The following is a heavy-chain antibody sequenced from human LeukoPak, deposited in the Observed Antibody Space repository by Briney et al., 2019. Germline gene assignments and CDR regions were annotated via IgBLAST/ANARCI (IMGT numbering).Heavy chain of an antibody. CDR3: ARGGAGTYYKRDGWFDP. J-gene: IGHJ5*02. D-gene: IGHD3-10*01. V-gene: IGHV1-8*01. CDR1: GYTSNSYD. Sequence: ASVKVSCKASGYTSNSYDINWVRQATGQGLEWMGWMNPNTGNTGYGERFQGRVTMTRDNSISTAYMELNSLTSEDTAVYYCARGGAGTYYKRDGWFDPWGQGTVVTVSS. CDR2: MNPNTGNT.